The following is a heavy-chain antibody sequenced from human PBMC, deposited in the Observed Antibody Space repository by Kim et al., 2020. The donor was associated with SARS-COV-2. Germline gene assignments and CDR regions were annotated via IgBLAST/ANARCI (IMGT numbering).Heavy chain of an antibody. CDR3: ARESTVPDWYFDL. J-gene: IGHJ2*01. CDR1: GGSFSGYY. CDR2: INHSGTT. V-gene: IGHV4-34*01. Sequence: SETLSLTCAVYGGSFSGYYWSWVRQPPGKGLEWIGEINHSGTTNYNPSLKSRVTISVDTSKNQFSLKLSSVTAADTAVYYCARESTVPDWYFDLWGRGTLVIVSS. D-gene: IGHD3-10*01.